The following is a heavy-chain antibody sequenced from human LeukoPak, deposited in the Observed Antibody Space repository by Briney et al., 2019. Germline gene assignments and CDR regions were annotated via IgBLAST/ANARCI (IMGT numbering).Heavy chain of an antibody. CDR1: GYTFTSYY. Sequence: ASVKVSCKASGYTFTSYYMHWVRQAPGQGLEWMGWINPNSGGTNYAQKFQGRVTMTRDTSISTAYMELSRLRSDDTAVYYCARDSADSSSSFFDYWGQGTLVTVSS. D-gene: IGHD6-6*01. J-gene: IGHJ4*02. V-gene: IGHV1-2*02. CDR3: ARDSADSSSSFFDY. CDR2: INPNSGGT.